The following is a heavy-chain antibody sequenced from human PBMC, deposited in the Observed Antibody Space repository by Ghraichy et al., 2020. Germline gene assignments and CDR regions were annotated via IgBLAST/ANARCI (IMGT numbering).Heavy chain of an antibody. CDR2: IYYSGST. J-gene: IGHJ3*02. CDR3: ARDTEPSRAFDI. Sequence: SETLSLTCTVSGGSISSGGYYWSWIRQHPGKGLEWIGYIYYSGSTYYNPSLKSRVTISVDTSKNQFSLKLSSVTAADTAVYYCARDTEPSRAFDIWGQGTMVTVSS. CDR1: GGSISSGGYY. V-gene: IGHV4-31*03.